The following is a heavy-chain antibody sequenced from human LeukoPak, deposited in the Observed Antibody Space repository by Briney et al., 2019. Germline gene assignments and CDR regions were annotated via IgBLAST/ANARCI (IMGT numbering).Heavy chain of an antibody. CDR2: IYYSGST. D-gene: IGHD3-22*01. Sequence: SETLSLTCTVSGGSISSSSYYWGWIRQPPGKELEWIGSIYYSGSTYYNPSLKSRVTISVDTSKNQFSLKLSSVTAADTAVYYCARQYYYDSSGYYYVEYFQHWGQGTLVTVSS. V-gene: IGHV4-39*01. J-gene: IGHJ1*01. CDR1: GGSISSSSYY. CDR3: ARQYYYDSSGYYYVEYFQH.